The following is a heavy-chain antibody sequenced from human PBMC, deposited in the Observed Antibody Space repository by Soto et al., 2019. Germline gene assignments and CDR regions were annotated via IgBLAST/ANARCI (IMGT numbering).Heavy chain of an antibody. CDR1: GGTLRNDP. J-gene: IGHJ4*02. Sequence: QVQLVQSGTEVKKPGSSVKVSCKASGGTLRNDPINWVRQAPERGLEWMGSIFPLTDIPDYAQNVQARLTMCADKSTSTAYMELSSLTSDDTAMYFCARGPLVVLNYFQSWGQGTLVTVSS. V-gene: IGHV1-69*02. CDR3: ARGPLVVLNYFQS. CDR2: IFPLTDIP.